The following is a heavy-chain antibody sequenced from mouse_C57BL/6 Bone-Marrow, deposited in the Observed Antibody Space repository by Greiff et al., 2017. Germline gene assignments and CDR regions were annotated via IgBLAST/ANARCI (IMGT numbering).Heavy chain of an antibody. CDR3: ARCGPPYFDY. J-gene: IGHJ2*01. CDR2: IYPGDGDT. CDR1: GYAFSSSW. Sequence: QVQLKQSGPELVKPGASVKISCKASGYAFSSSWMNWVKQRPGKGLEWIGRIYPGDGDTNYNGKFKGKATLTADKSSSTAYMQLSSLTSEDSAVYFCARCGPPYFDYWGQGTTLTVSS. D-gene: IGHD1-1*02. V-gene: IGHV1-82*01.